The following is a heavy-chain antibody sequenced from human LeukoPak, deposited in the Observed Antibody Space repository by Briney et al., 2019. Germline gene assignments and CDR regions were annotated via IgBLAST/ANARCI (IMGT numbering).Heavy chain of an antibody. D-gene: IGHD2-15*01. Sequence: GGSLRLSCAASGFTFSNAGMSWVRQAPGKGLEWVGRIKSKTDGGTTDYAAPVKGRFTISRDDSKNTLYLQMNSLKTEDTAVYYCTTAIRRYCSGGSCYSDWGQGTLVTVSS. V-gene: IGHV3-15*01. CDR2: IKSKTDGGTT. CDR3: TTAIRRYCSGGSCYSD. CDR1: GFTFSNAG. J-gene: IGHJ4*02.